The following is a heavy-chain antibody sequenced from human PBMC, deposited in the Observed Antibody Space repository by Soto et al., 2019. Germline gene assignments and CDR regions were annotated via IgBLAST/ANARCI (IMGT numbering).Heavy chain of an antibody. V-gene: IGHV4-4*07. Sequence: SETLSLTCTVSGGSISSYCWSWIRQPAGKGLEWIGRIYTSGSTNYNPSLKSRVTMSVDTSKNQFSLKLSSVTAADTAVYYCPREARGGPVTSDWFDPWGQGTLVTVS. CDR3: PREARGGPVTSDWFDP. D-gene: IGHD3-16*01. J-gene: IGHJ5*02. CDR1: GGSISSYC. CDR2: IYTSGST.